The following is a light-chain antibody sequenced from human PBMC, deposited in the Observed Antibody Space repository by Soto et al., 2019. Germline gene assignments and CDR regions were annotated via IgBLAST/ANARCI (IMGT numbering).Light chain of an antibody. J-gene: IGKJ1*01. Sequence: DIQMTQSPSSLSASVGDRVTITCRASQGISNYLAWYQQKPGKVPKLLIYAASTRATDIPARFSGGGSGKEFTLTINSLQSEDVALYHCQQVNDWPRGTLGQGTEVDIK. CDR3: QQVNDWPRGT. V-gene: IGKV1-27*01. CDR1: QGISNY. CDR2: AAS.